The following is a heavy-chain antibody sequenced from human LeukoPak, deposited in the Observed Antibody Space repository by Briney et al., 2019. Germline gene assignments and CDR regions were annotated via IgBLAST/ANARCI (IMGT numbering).Heavy chain of an antibody. Sequence: SETLSLTCTVSGGSISSGSYYWSWIRQPAGKGLEWIGYIYYSGSTNYNPSLKSRVTISVDTSKNQFSLKLSSVTAADTAVYYCARGHSPGAKNNWFDPWGQGTLVTVSS. CDR2: IYYSGST. CDR1: GGSISSGSYY. J-gene: IGHJ5*02. CDR3: ARGHSPGAKNNWFDP. D-gene: IGHD3-10*01. V-gene: IGHV4-61*10.